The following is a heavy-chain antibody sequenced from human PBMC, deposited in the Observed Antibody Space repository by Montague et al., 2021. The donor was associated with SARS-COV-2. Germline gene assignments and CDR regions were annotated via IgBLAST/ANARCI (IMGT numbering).Heavy chain of an antibody. CDR3: ARDTRITMIVVVQGYGMDV. Sequence: SETLSLTCTVSGGSISSSSYYWGWIRQPPGKGLEWIGSIYYSGXTXYXXXXKGRVTISVDTSKNQFSLKLRSVTAADTAVYHCARDTRITMIVVVQGYGMDVWGQGTTVTVSS. CDR2: IYYSGXT. J-gene: IGHJ6*02. CDR1: GGSISSSSYY. V-gene: IGHV4-39*07. D-gene: IGHD3-22*01.